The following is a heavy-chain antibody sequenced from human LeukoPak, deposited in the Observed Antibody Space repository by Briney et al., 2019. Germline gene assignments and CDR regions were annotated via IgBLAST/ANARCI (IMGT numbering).Heavy chain of an antibody. V-gene: IGHV4-38-2*02. CDR2: IYYSGST. CDR3: AREVTSRYCSSTSCYSSPPPPMDV. D-gene: IGHD2-2*01. J-gene: IGHJ6*03. Sequence: SETLSLTCTVSGYSISSGYYWGWIRQPPGKGLEWIGGIYYSGSTYYNPSLKSRVTISVDTSKNQFSLKLSSVTAADTAVYYCAREVTSRYCSSTSCYSSPPPPMDVWGKGTTVTVSS. CDR1: GYSISSGYY.